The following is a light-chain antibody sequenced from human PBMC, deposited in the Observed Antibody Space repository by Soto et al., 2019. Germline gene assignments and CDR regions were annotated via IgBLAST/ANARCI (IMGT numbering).Light chain of an antibody. J-gene: IGLJ3*02. V-gene: IGLV1-51*01. CDR1: SSNIGNNY. CDR3: GTWDSSLSAWV. CDR2: EVN. Sequence: QSVLTQPPSVSAAPGQKVTISCSGSSSNIGNNYVSWYQQLPGTAPKLLIYEVNKRPSGIPDRFSGSKSGTSATLGITGLQTGDEADYYCGTWDSSLSAWVFGGGTKLT.